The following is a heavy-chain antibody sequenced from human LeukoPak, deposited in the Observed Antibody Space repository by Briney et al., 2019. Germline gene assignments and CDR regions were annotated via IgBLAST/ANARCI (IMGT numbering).Heavy chain of an antibody. Sequence: PSETLSLTCTVSGVSIRSSTYYWGWIRQPPGKGLEWIGSIYHSGITYYNPSLMSRVSLSLDTSKNQFSLKLSSVTAADTAVYYCARSAGVAATLFDYWGQGTLVTVSS. D-gene: IGHD2-15*01. CDR3: ARSAGVAATLFDY. CDR1: GVSIRSSTYY. CDR2: IYHSGIT. J-gene: IGHJ4*02. V-gene: IGHV4-39*07.